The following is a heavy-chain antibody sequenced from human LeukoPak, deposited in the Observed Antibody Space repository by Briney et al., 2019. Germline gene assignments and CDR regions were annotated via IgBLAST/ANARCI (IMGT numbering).Heavy chain of an antibody. Sequence: GGSLRLSRAASGFTFSSYSMNWVRQAPGKGLEWVSSISSSSSYIYYADSVKGRFTISRDNAKNSLYLQMNSLRAEDTAVYYCASKGYCSSTSCPREFDYWGQGTLVTVSS. CDR1: GFTFSSYS. V-gene: IGHV3-21*01. CDR3: ASKGYCSSTSCPREFDY. J-gene: IGHJ4*02. CDR2: ISSSSSYI. D-gene: IGHD2-2*01.